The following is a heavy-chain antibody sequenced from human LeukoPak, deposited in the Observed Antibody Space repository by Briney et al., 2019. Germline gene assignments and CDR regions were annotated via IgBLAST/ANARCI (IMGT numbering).Heavy chain of an antibody. Sequence: PSETLSLTCTVSGSSISSYYWRWIRQPTGKALECIGYIYYSGCTNYHPPLKGRVTISVDPSQNQFSLKLSHVTAPDTALFYWGREKSGYDDYWGRGTLVTVSS. CDR2: IYYSGCT. CDR1: GSSISSYY. V-gene: IGHV4-59*01. J-gene: IGHJ4*02. D-gene: IGHD5-12*01. CDR3: GREKSGYDDY.